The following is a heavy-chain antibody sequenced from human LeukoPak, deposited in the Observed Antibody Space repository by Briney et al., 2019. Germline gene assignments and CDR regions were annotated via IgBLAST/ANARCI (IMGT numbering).Heavy chain of an antibody. CDR3: AREYCTTNSCYIWGLGY. Sequence: GGSLRLSCAASGFAFSTYTMRWVRQAPGKGLEYVSGIASNGGTKYYADSVKGRFTISRDNFKNTVYLQMDSLRTEDMAVYYCAREYCTTNSCYIWGLGYWGQGTLVTVSS. J-gene: IGHJ4*02. V-gene: IGHV3-64*02. CDR2: IASNGGTK. CDR1: GFAFSTYT. D-gene: IGHD2-2*02.